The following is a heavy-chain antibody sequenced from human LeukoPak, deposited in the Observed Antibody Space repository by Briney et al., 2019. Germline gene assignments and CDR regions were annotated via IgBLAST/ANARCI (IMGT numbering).Heavy chain of an antibody. D-gene: IGHD6-19*01. CDR2: ISSSSSYI. J-gene: IGHJ4*02. CDR1: GFTFSSYS. CDR3: ARGGAVAGLDY. Sequence: VGSLRLSCAASGFTFSSYSMNWVRQAPGKGREWVSSISSSSSYIYYADSVKGRFTISRDNAKNSLYLQMNSLRAEDTAVYYCARGGAVAGLDYWGQGTLVTVSS. V-gene: IGHV3-21*01.